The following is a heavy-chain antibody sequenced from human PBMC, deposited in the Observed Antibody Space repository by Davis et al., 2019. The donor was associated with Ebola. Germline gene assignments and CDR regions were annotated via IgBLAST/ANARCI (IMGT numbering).Heavy chain of an antibody. V-gene: IGHV3-7*01. CDR3: ARDIEYSSFRTRRYYYYGMDV. J-gene: IGHJ6*02. CDR2: IRTDGNDK. CDR1: GFTFSSYW. Sequence: PAGSLTLSCVASGFTFSSYWMSWVRQAPGSGLVWVANIRTDGNDKQYVDSVKGRFTISRDNAKNSLYLQMNSLRAEDTAVYYCARDIEYSSFRTRRYYYYGMDVWGQGTTVTVSS. D-gene: IGHD6-6*01.